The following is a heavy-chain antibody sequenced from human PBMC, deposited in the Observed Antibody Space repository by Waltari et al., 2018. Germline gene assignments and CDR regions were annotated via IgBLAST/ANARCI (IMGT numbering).Heavy chain of an antibody. CDR3: ARGRRITMIVVRGPDAFDI. CDR2: IIPIFGTA. D-gene: IGHD3-22*01. V-gene: IGHV1-69*13. J-gene: IGHJ3*02. Sequence: QVQLVQSGAEVKKPGSSVKVSCKASGGTFSSYAISWVRQAPGQGLEWMGGIIPIFGTANYAQKFQGRVTITADESTSTAYMELSSLRSEDTAVYYCARGRRITMIVVRGPDAFDIWGQGTMVTVSS. CDR1: GGTFSSYA.